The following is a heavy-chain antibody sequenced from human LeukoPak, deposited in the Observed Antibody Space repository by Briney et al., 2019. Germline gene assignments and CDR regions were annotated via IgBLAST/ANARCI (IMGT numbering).Heavy chain of an antibody. V-gene: IGHV4-34*01. Sequence: PSETLSLTCAVYGGPFSGYYWSWIRQPPGKGLEWIGEINHSGSTNYNPSLKSRVTMSVDTSKNQFSLKLSSVTAADTAVYYCARDSYGDYYYYYGMDVWGQGTTVTVSS. CDR3: ARDSYGDYYYYYGMDV. CDR1: GGPFSGYY. D-gene: IGHD4-17*01. CDR2: INHSGST. J-gene: IGHJ6*02.